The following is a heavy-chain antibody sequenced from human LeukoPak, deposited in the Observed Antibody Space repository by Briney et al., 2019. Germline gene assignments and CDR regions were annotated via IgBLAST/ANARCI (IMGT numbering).Heavy chain of an antibody. V-gene: IGHV1-2*02. Sequence: AASVKVSCKASGYTFTDYYIHWVRQAPGQGREWMGWMNPDSGGTSYAQKFKGRVTMTRDTSINTAYMDLRRLTSDDTAIYYCTTRGGDTLMRTEAFDYWGLGTLVTVSS. CDR1: GYTFTDYY. D-gene: IGHD3-16*01. CDR2: MNPDSGGT. CDR3: TTRGGDTLMRTEAFDY. J-gene: IGHJ4*02.